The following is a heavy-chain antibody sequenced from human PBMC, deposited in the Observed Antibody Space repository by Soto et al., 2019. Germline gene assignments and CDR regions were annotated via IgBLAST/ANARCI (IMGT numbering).Heavy chain of an antibody. D-gene: IGHD2-21*02. CDR3: ATHVLAYCGGDCYQNWFDP. CDR2: IYYSGST. J-gene: IGHJ5*02. CDR1: GGSISSSSYY. V-gene: IGHV4-39*01. Sequence: QLQLQESGPGLVKPSETLSLTCTVSGGSISSSSYYWGWIRQPPGKGLEWIGSIYYSGSTYYNPSLKSRVTISVDTSKNQFSLKLSSVTAADTAVYYCATHVLAYCGGDCYQNWFDPWGQGTLVTVSS.